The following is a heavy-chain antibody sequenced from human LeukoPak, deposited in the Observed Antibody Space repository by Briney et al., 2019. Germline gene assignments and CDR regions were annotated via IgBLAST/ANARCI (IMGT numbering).Heavy chain of an antibody. CDR2: ISGSGGST. CDR1: GFTFSSYA. CDR3: AREHASGRPFDY. J-gene: IGHJ4*02. Sequence: TGGSLRLSCAASGFTFSSYAMSWVRQAPGKGLEWVSAISGSGGSTYYADSVKGRFTISRDNAKNTLYLQMNSLRAEDTAVYYCAREHASGRPFDYWGQGTLVTVSS. V-gene: IGHV3-23*01. D-gene: IGHD3-10*01.